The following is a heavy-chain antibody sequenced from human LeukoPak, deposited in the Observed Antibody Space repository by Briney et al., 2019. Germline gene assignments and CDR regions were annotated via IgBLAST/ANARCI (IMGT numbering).Heavy chain of an antibody. V-gene: IGHV3-7*01. CDR3: ARDSDRGYYYGSGSY. J-gene: IGHJ4*02. D-gene: IGHD3-10*01. CDR1: GFTFSSYW. CDR2: IKQDGSEK. Sequence: GGSLRLSCAASGFTFSSYWMSWVRQAPGKGLEWVANIKQDGSEKYYVDSVKGRFTISRDNAKNSLYLQMNSLRAEDTAVYYCARDSDRGYYYGSGSYWGQGTLVTISS.